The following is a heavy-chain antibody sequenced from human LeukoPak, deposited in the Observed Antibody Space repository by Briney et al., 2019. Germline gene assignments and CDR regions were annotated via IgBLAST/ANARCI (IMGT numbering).Heavy chain of an antibody. V-gene: IGHV3-74*01. J-gene: IGHJ4*02. CDR3: ARYSSSSGGASYYLDY. CDR2: ISGDGSVT. Sequence: GGSLRLSCAAPGFTLRNYWMHWVRQVPGKRLVWVSRISGDGSVTNYADSVKGRFTISRDNAKNTLFLQINSLRAEDTAVYYCARYSSSSGGASYYLDYWGQGTLVTVSS. CDR1: GFTLRNYW. D-gene: IGHD6-6*01.